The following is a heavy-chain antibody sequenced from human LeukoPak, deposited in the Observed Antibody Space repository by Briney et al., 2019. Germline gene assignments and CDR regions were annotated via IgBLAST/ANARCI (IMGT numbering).Heavy chain of an antibody. V-gene: IGHV4-59*01. D-gene: IGHD3-10*01. CDR1: GGSISSYY. CDR2: IYYSGST. J-gene: IGHJ3*02. CDR3: ARALRAYRGVINAFDI. Sequence: SETLSLTCTVSGGSISSYYWSWIRQPPGKGLEWIGYIYYSGSTNYNPSLKSRVTISVDTSKNQFSLKLSSVTAADTAVYYCARALRAYRGVINAFDIWGQGTMVTVSS.